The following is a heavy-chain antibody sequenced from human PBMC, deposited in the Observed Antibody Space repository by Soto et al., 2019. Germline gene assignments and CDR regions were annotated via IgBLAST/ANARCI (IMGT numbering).Heavy chain of an antibody. CDR2: VNPSGGHT. CDR1: GDTFTDYY. CDR3: ARGGHVVVVTAALDY. J-gene: IGHJ4*02. D-gene: IGHD2-21*02. Sequence: QVQLMQSGAEVKKPGASVKVSCKASGDTFTDYYIHWVRQAPGQRLEWMGTVNPSGGHTTYAQHFVGRVTMTRDTATSTLYMELTTLTSDDTAIYYCARGGHVVVVTAALDYWGQGTLVTVSS. V-gene: IGHV1-46*01.